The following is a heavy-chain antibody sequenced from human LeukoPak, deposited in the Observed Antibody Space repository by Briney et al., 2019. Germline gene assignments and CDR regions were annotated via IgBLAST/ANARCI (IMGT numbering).Heavy chain of an antibody. CDR1: GYTFTSYY. D-gene: IGHD2-8*02. Sequence: GASVNVSCKASGYTFTSYYMHWVRQAPGQGLEWMGIINPSGGSTSYAQKFQGRVTMTRDTSTSTVYMELSSLRSEDTAVYYCARLVEAVVDVRHAFDIWGQGTMVTVSS. V-gene: IGHV1-46*01. J-gene: IGHJ3*02. CDR2: INPSGGST. CDR3: ARLVEAVVDVRHAFDI.